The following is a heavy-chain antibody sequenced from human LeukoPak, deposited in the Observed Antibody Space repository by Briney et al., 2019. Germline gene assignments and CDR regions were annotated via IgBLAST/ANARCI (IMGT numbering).Heavy chain of an antibody. D-gene: IGHD4-17*01. V-gene: IGHV3-7*01. CDR1: GFTFSSYA. CDR2: IKQDGGQI. CDR3: ARLGARQMLEY. Sequence: GGSLRLSCAASGFTFSSYAMHWVRQAPGKGLEWVANIKQDGGQIYYLESVKGRFPVSRDNAKNSLYLQMNSLRAEDTAVYYCARLGARQMLEYWGQGTLVTVSS. J-gene: IGHJ4*02.